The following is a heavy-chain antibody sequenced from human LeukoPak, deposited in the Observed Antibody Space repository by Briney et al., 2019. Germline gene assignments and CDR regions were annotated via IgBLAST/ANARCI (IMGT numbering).Heavy chain of an antibody. CDR1: GFTFSSYA. J-gene: IGHJ5*02. V-gene: IGHV3-23*01. CDR3: AKDQALDP. Sequence: GGSLRLSCAASGFTFSSYAMSCVRHPPGEGLEWVSAISGSGGSTYYADSVKGRFTISRDNSKNTLYLQMNSLRAEDTAVYYCAKDQALDPWGQGTLVTVSS. CDR2: ISGSGGST.